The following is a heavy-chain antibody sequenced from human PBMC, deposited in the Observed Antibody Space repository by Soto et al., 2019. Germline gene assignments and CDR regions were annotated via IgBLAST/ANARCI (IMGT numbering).Heavy chain of an antibody. CDR2: ISSSSSYI. D-gene: IGHD6-19*01. CDR3: ARDKLSSGWYGVTIDYYYYGMDV. Sequence: GGSLRLSCAASGFTFSSYSMNWVRQAPGKGLEWASSISSSSSYIYYADSVKGRFTISRDNAKNSLYLQMNSLRAEDTAVYYCARDKLSSGWYGVTIDYYYYGMDVWGQGTTVTVSS. V-gene: IGHV3-21*01. CDR1: GFTFSSYS. J-gene: IGHJ6*02.